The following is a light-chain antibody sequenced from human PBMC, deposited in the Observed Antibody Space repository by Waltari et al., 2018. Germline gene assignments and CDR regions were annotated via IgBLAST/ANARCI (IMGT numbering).Light chain of an antibody. J-gene: IGLJ2*01. CDR2: DTS. CDR1: TGPVTSDTY. Sequence: QAVVTQEPSLTVSTGGTVTLPCSSSTGPVTSDTYPYRFQHKPDQVPRTLIYDTSDKHSWTPARFSGSLLGGKAALTLSGAQPEDEADYYCLVGYSGVVVIGGGTKLTVL. CDR3: LVGYSGVVV. V-gene: IGLV7-46*01.